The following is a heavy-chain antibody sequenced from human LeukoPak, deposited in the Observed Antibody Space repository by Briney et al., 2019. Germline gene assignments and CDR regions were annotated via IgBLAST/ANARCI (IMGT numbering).Heavy chain of an antibody. J-gene: IGHJ5*02. Sequence: SETPSLTCTVSGGSISSYYWSWIRQPPGKGLEWIGYIYYSGSTNYNPSLKSRVTISVDTSKNQFSLKLSSVTAADTAVYYCARGRGYSYGSVWFDPWGQGTLVTVSS. V-gene: IGHV4-59*01. CDR1: GGSISSYY. D-gene: IGHD5-18*01. CDR2: IYYSGST. CDR3: ARGRGYSYGSVWFDP.